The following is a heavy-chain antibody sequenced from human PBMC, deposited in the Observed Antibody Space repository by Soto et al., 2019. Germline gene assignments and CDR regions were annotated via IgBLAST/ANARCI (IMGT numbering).Heavy chain of an antibody. D-gene: IGHD1-20*01. CDR3: ARSGYNWNDTSFDS. V-gene: IGHV4-59*08. CDR2: IYYSGST. CDR1: GGSISSYY. Sequence: SETLSLTCTVSGGSISSYYWSWIRQPPGKGLEWIGYIYYSGSTNYNPSVKSRVTISVDTPKNQFSLKLTSVTAADTAVYYRARSGYNWNDTSFDSWGQGTLVTVSS. J-gene: IGHJ4*02.